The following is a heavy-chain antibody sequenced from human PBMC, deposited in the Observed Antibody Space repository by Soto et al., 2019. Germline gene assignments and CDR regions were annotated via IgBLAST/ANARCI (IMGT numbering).Heavy chain of an antibody. J-gene: IGHJ4*02. D-gene: IGHD5-12*01. CDR3: ARGLFSGDDYSVGWYYFDD. Sequence: QVQLQQWGAGLLKPSETLSLTCAVYGGSFSGFSWTWIRQSPGKGLEWIGQINHSGSTIYNPSLKSRVTISVETSKIHFSLELSAVTAADTAVYYCARGLFSGDDYSVGWYYFDDWGQGTLVTVSS. CDR1: GGSFSGFS. V-gene: IGHV4-34*01. CDR2: INHSGST.